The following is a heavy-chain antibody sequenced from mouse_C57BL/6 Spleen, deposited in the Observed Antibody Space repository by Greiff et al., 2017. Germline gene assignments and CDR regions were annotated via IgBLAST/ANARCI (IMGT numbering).Heavy chain of an antibody. CDR2: INYDGSST. CDR1: GFTFSDYY. J-gene: IGHJ1*03. Sequence: EVKLVESEGGLVQPGSSMKLSCTASGFTFSDYYMAWVRQVPEKGLEWVANINYDGSSTYYLDSLKSRFIISRDNAKNILYLQMSSLKSEDTATYYCARDPSGRGYFDVWGTGTTVTVSS. D-gene: IGHD3-1*01. V-gene: IGHV5-16*01. CDR3: ARDPSGRGYFDV.